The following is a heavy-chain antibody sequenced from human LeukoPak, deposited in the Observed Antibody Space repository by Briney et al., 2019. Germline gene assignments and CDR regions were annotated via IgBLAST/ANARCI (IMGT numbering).Heavy chain of an antibody. J-gene: IGHJ1*01. CDR3: ARDSGSLSFHH. CDR1: GFTFSSYS. V-gene: IGHV3-21*01. CDR2: ISSSSSYI. Sequence: GGSLRLPCAASGFTFSSYSMNWVRQAPGKGLEWVSSISSSSSYIYYADSVKGRFTISRDNSKSTLYLQMSSLRPEDTAVYYCARDSGSLSFHHWGQGTLVTVSS. D-gene: IGHD1-26*01.